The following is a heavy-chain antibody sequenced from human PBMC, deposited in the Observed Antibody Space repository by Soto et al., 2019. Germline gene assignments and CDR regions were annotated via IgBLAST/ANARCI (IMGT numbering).Heavy chain of an antibody. V-gene: IGHV1-2*02. CDR2: INPNSGGT. Sequence: ASVKVSCKASGYTFTSYAMHWVRQAPGQGLEWMGWINPNSGGTKYPQKFQGRVTMTRDTSIRTVYMSLTGLKSDDTAVYFCGRDRERGGGSAVFDYGGRGPLVTVSS. CDR1: GYTFTSYA. J-gene: IGHJ4*02. D-gene: IGHD6-25*01. CDR3: GRDRERGGGSAVFDY.